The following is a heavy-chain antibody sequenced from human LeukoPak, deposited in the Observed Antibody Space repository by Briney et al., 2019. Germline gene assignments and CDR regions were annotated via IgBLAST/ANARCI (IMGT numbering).Heavy chain of an antibody. J-gene: IGHJ4*02. D-gene: IGHD3-9*01. CDR3: ARGNTYYDIVTGYYGYYFDY. CDR2: SYSSRST. V-gene: IGHV4-61*02. CDR1: GGSISSGSYY. Sequence: PSQTLSLTCTVSGGSISSGSYYGSWIPRPAGKGLEWIGRSYSSRSTSYNPSLKSRVPIALSTSNNQFSLKLRSVSAADTAVYYCARGNTYYDIVTGYYGYYFDYWGQGTLVTVSS.